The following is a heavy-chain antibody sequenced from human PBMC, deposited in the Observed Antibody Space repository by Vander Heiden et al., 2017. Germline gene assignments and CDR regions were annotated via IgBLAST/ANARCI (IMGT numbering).Heavy chain of an antibody. V-gene: IGHV1-18*01. CDR3: ARDGMGATRSWFDR. CDR2: ISAYNRNT. Sequence: QVQLVQSGAEVKKPGASVNVPCKASGYTFPSYGISWVRQAPGQGLEWMGWISAYNRNTNYAQKFQGRVTMTTDTSTSTAFMELRSLRSDDTAVYYCARDGMGATRSWFDRWGQGTLVTVSS. J-gene: IGHJ5*02. D-gene: IGHD1-26*01. CDR1: GYTFPSYG.